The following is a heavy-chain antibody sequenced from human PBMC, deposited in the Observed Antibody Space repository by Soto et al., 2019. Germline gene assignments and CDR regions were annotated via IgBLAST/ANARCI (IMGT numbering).Heavy chain of an antibody. CDR2: IWYDGSNK. D-gene: IGHD2-21*02. J-gene: IGHJ6*02. CDR1: GFTFSSYG. V-gene: IGHV3-33*01. Sequence: QVQLVESGGGVVQPGRSRRLSCAASGFTFSSYGMHWVRQAPGKGLEWVAVIWYDGSNKYYADSVKGRFTISRDNSKNTLYLQMNSLRAEDTAVYYCARRKGDCGGDCPPYYGMDVWGQGTTVTVSS. CDR3: ARRKGDCGGDCPPYYGMDV.